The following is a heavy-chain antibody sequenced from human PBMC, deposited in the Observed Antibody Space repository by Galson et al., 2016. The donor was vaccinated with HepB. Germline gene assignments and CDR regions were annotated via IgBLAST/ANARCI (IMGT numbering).Heavy chain of an antibody. V-gene: IGHV3-48*02. CDR2: ITSSSDTM. J-gene: IGHJ4*02. CDR3: ARDDYFRLGY. D-gene: IGHD3-16*01. Sequence: SLRLSCAASGFIFSVYNMNWARQAPGKGLEWMAWITSSSDTMYYADSVKGRFTISRDNAKNSLYLEINSLRDEDTAVYYCARDDYFRLGYWGQGTLVTVSS. CDR1: GFIFSVYN.